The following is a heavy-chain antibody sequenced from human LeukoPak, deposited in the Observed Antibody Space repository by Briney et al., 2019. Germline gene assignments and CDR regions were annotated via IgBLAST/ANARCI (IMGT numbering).Heavy chain of an antibody. CDR2: INHSGST. CDR1: GGSFGGYY. D-gene: IGHD2-2*01. V-gene: IGHV4-34*01. J-gene: IGHJ4*02. Sequence: SETLSLTCAVYGGSFGGYYWSWIRQPPGKGLEWIGEINHSGSTNYNPSLKSRVTISVDTSKNQFSLKLSSVTAADTAVYYCARTRGYCSSTSCRNFDYWGQGTLVTVSS. CDR3: ARTRGYCSSTSCRNFDY.